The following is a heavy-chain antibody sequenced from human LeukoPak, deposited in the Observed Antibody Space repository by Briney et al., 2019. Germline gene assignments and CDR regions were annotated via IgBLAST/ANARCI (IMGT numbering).Heavy chain of an antibody. V-gene: IGHV3-7*01. Sequence: PGGSLRLSCAASGFTFSSYWMNWVRQAPGKGLEWVANIKGDGKEKNYVDSVRGRFSISRDNAKNSLYLQMDSLRAEDTAVYYCAKEGAYPIITYDSWGQGALVTVSS. J-gene: IGHJ5*01. CDR2: IKGDGKEK. CDR3: AKEGAYPIITYDS. CDR1: GFTFSSYW. D-gene: IGHD3-10*01.